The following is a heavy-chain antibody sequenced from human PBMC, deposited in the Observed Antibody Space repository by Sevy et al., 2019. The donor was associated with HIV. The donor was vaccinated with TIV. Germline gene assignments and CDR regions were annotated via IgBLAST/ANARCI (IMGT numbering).Heavy chain of an antibody. CDR3: AGEGSAAGTSLGIEY. Sequence: GGSLRLSCEVSGFPFRSYNMNWVRQAPGKGLEWVSSISKKSNYIFYGDSVKGRFSISRDNAKNSLFLQMNSLRVEDTAVYFCAGEGSAAGTSLGIEYWGQGTLVTVSS. CDR1: GFPFRSYN. CDR2: ISKKSNYI. D-gene: IGHD6-13*01. V-gene: IGHV3-21*01. J-gene: IGHJ4*02.